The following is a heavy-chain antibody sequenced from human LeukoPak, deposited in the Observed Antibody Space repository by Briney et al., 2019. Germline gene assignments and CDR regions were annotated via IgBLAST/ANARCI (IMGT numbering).Heavy chain of an antibody. CDR3: AGPLRGLTIAAAGMGDAFDI. J-gene: IGHJ3*02. CDR1: GGSISSSNW. CDR2: IYHSGST. D-gene: IGHD6-13*01. V-gene: IGHV4-4*02. Sequence: PSRTLSLTCAVSGGSISSSNWWSWVRQPPGKGLEWIGEIYHSGSTNYNPSLKSRVTISVDKSKNQFSLKLSSVTAADTAVCYCAGPLRGLTIAAAGMGDAFDIWGQGTMVTVSS.